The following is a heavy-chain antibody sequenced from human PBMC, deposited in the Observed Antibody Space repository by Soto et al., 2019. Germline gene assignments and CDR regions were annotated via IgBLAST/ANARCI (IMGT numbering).Heavy chain of an antibody. D-gene: IGHD3-10*01. Sequence: SETLSLTCTVSGGSISSYYWSWIRQPPGKGLEWIGYIYYSGSTNYNPSHKSRFTISVDTSKNQFSLKLSSVTAADTAVYYCARQGYYGSGSYYNSRWFDPWGQGILVTVSS. CDR2: IYYSGST. V-gene: IGHV4-59*08. CDR3: ARQGYYGSGSYYNSRWFDP. J-gene: IGHJ5*02. CDR1: GGSISSYY.